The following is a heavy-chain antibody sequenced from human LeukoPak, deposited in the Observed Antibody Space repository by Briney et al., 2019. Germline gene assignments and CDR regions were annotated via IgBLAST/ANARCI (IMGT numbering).Heavy chain of an antibody. V-gene: IGHV4-39*01. D-gene: IGHD3-10*01. CDR3: ARRSYYGSGSYHAPLNY. J-gene: IGHJ4*02. CDR2: IHYSGST. CDR1: GDSISSSSYY. Sequence: SETLSLTCTVSGDSISSSSYYWGWIRQPPGKGLECIGSIHYSGSTYYNPSLKSRVTLSVDTSKNQFSLKLSSVTAADTAVYYCARRSYYGSGSYHAPLNYWGQGTLVTVSS.